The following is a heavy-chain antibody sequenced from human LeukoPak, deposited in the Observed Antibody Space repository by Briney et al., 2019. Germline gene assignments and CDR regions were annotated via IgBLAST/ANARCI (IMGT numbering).Heavy chain of an antibody. CDR3: ARGRYSYGYRNLDY. CDR1: GGSISSYY. CDR2: IYYSGST. Sequence: SETLSLTCTVSGGSISSYYWSWIRQPPGKGLEWIGYIYYSGSTNYNPSLKSRVTISVDTSKNQFSLKLSPVTAADTAVYYCARGRYSYGYRNLDYWGQGTLVTVSS. J-gene: IGHJ4*02. V-gene: IGHV4-59*08. D-gene: IGHD5-18*01.